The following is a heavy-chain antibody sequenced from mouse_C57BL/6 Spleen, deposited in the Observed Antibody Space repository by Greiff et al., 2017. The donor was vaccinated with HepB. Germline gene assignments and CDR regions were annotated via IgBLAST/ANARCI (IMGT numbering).Heavy chain of an antibody. J-gene: IGHJ2*01. V-gene: IGHV3-1*01. CDR2: ISYSGNT. CDR3: ARGDGSEYFDY. Sequence: EVQLQQSGPGMVKPSQSLSLTCTVTGYSITSGYDWHCIRHFPGNKLEWMGYISYSGNTNYNPSLKSRISITHDTSKNHFFLKLNSVTTEDTATYYCARGDGSEYFDYWGQGTTLTVSS. CDR1: GYSITSGYD. D-gene: IGHD1-1*01.